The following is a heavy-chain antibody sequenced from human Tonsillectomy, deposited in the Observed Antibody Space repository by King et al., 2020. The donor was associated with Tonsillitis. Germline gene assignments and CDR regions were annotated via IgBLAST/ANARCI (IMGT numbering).Heavy chain of an antibody. CDR1: GFSVSTSGLG. CDR2: IYWNDDK. CDR3: ARLALTTDDN. V-gene: IGHV2-5*01. Sequence: FTLKESGPALLKPTETLTLTCTLSGFSVSTSGLGVGWIRQPPGKALEWLALIYWNDDKRYSPFLKTRLTIAKDTSKNQVVLTMTNMDPVDTATYYCARLALTTDDNWGPGTLVTVSS. D-gene: IGHD1-1*01. J-gene: IGHJ4*02.